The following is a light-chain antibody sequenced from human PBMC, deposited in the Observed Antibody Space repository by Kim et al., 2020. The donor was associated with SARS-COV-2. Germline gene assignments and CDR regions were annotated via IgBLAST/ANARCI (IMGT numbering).Light chain of an antibody. CDR2: RVS. V-gene: IGKV3-20*01. CDR1: QSVSTGY. J-gene: IGKJ4*01. Sequence: SPGDRATRSCRASQSVSTGYIAWYQQKPGQTPRLLISRVSFRDTGVPDRFSASGSGTDFTLTISGLEPEDFAVYFCQQYGVSPLTFGGGTKVDIK. CDR3: QQYGVSPLT.